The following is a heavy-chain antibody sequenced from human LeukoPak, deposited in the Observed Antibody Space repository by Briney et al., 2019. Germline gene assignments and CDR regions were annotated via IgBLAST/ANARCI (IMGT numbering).Heavy chain of an antibody. Sequence: SGGSLRLSCAASGFTFSNAWMSWVRQPAGKGLEWVANINQGGSEKYYLNSVKGRFTISRDNAKNSLYLQMNSLRADDTAIYYCVRDGSGYDYWGQGTLVTVSS. D-gene: IGHD6-19*01. J-gene: IGHJ4*02. CDR3: VRDGSGYDY. V-gene: IGHV3-7*05. CDR2: INQGGSEK. CDR1: GFTFSNAW.